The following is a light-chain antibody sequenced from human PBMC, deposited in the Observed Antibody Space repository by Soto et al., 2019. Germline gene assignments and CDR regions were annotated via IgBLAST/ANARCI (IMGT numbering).Light chain of an antibody. Sequence: GERVTITCRASQGIGNDLGWYQQKPGKAPKRLIYAASNLQSGVPSRFSGSESGTEFTLTISSLQPEDSATYYCQQYNSYPLTFGGGTKVEVK. V-gene: IGKV1-17*01. CDR2: AAS. J-gene: IGKJ4*01. CDR3: QQYNSYPLT. CDR1: QGIGND.